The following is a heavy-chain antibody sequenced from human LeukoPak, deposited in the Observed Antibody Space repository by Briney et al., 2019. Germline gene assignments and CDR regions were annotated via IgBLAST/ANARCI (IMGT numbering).Heavy chain of an antibody. CDR3: ATEQWEIPMSFDY. Sequence: GGSLRLSCEASGFSFTNTWMSWVRQAPGKGLEWVGRIKSKTEGGTTDYAAPVKGRFTISRDDSKDTLYLQMNSLKTEDTAVYFCATEQWEIPMSFDYWGQGTLVTVSS. V-gene: IGHV3-15*01. D-gene: IGHD1-26*01. CDR1: GFSFTNTW. CDR2: IKSKTEGGTT. J-gene: IGHJ4*02.